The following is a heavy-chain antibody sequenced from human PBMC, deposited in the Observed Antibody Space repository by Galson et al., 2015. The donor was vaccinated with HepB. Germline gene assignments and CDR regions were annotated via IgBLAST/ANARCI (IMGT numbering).Heavy chain of an antibody. CDR3: AKGAAHSGLRWFDP. J-gene: IGHJ5*02. D-gene: IGHD5-12*01. CDR2: ISGSGGST. V-gene: IGHV3-23*01. CDR1: GFTFSSYA. Sequence: LRLSCAASGFTFSSYAMSWVRQAPGKGLEWVSSISGSGGSTYYADSVKGRFTISRDNSKNTLYLQMNSLRAEDTAVYYCAKGAAHSGLRWFDPWGQGTLVTVSS.